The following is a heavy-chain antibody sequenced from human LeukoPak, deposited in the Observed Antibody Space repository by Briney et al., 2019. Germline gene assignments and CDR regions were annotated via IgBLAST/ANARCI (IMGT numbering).Heavy chain of an antibody. CDR3: AKDHPILTGYYGPNYFDY. J-gene: IGHJ4*02. Sequence: PGGSLRLSCAASGFTLSSYAMSWVRQALGEGLGWVSAISGSGGSTYYADSVKGRFTISRDNSKNTLYLQMNSLRAEDTAVYYCAKDHPILTGYYGPNYFDYWGQGTLVTVSS. D-gene: IGHD3-9*01. V-gene: IGHV3-23*01. CDR1: GFTLSSYA. CDR2: ISGSGGST.